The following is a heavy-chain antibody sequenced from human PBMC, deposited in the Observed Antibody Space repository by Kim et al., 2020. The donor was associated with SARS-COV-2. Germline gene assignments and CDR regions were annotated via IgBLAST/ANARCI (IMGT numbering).Heavy chain of an antibody. CDR3: ARGSGWFGP. V-gene: IGHV4-59*08. Sequence: SETLSLTCTVSGGSISSYFWSWIRQPPGKGLDWFGYIYNSEDTRYNPSLRSRVILSADTSKNQFFLKMTSVTATDTAVYFCARGSGWFGPWGQGTLVTVSS. CDR2: IYNSEDT. D-gene: IGHD3-10*01. CDR1: GGSISSYF. J-gene: IGHJ5*02.